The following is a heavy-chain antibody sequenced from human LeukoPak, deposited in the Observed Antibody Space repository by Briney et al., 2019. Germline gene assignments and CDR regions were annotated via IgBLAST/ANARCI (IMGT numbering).Heavy chain of an antibody. V-gene: IGHV4-59*01. Sequence: PSETLSLTCTVSGGSISSYYWSWIRQPPGKGLEWIGSMCYSGSTNYNPSLKSRVTITVDRSNNQFSLQLSSVTAAHTAVYYCARSRQIQLWLEFDYWGQGTLLTVSS. CDR3: ARSRQIQLWLEFDY. D-gene: IGHD5-18*01. CDR2: MCYSGST. CDR1: GGSISSYY. J-gene: IGHJ4*02.